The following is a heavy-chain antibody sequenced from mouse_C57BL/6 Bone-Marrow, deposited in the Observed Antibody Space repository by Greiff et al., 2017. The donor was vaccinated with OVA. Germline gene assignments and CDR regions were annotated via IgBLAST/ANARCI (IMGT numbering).Heavy chain of an antibody. D-gene: IGHD4-1*01. CDR3: ARGSWDWYFDV. J-gene: IGHJ1*03. CDR2: INYDGSST. Sequence: EVKVVESEGGLVQPGSSMKLSCTASGFTFSDYYMAWVRQVPEKGLEWVANINYDGSSTYYLDSLKSRFIISRDNAKNILYLQMSSLKSEDTATYYCARGSWDWYFDVWGTGTTVTVSS. CDR1: GFTFSDYY. V-gene: IGHV5-16*01.